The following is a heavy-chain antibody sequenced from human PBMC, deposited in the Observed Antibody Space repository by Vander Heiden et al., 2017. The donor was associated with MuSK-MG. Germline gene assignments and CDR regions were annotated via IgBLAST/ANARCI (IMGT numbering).Heavy chain of an antibody. D-gene: IGHD6-13*01. Sequence: QVQLQESGPGLVTPSETLSLTCTVSGGSISSYYWSWIRQPPGKGLEWIGYIYYSGSTNYNPSLESRVTISVDTSKNHFSLRLSSVTAADTALYYCARGGYRSSWDTFDIWGQGTMVTVSS. V-gene: IGHV4-59*01. CDR3: ARGGYRSSWDTFDI. CDR2: IYYSGST. J-gene: IGHJ3*02. CDR1: GGSISSYY.